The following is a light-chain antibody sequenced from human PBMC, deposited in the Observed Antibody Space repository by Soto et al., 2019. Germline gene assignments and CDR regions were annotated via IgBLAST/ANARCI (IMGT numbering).Light chain of an antibody. J-gene: IGLJ3*02. CDR3: SSYTSSSTPGWV. V-gene: IGLV2-14*01. Sequence: QSVLTQPPSASGSPGQSLTISCTGTSSDVGFYNFVSWYQQRPGKAPKLVIYEVSNRPSGVSNRFSGSKSGNTASLTISGLQAEDEADYYCSSYTSSSTPGWVFGGGTKLTVL. CDR2: EVS. CDR1: SSDVGFYNF.